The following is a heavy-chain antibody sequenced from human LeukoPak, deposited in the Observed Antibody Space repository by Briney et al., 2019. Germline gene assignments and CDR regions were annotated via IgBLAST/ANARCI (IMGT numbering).Heavy chain of an antibody. CDR2: IRYDGNNT. V-gene: IGHV3-30*02. Sequence: GGSLRLSCAASGSTFHSYGVHWVRQAPGKGLEWVAFIRYDGNNTDYADSVKGRFTISRDNSKNTLYLQMNSLRAEDTAVYYCAKGSLYYYDSSGYSHFDYWGQGTLVTVSS. CDR3: AKGSLYYYDSSGYSHFDY. D-gene: IGHD3-22*01. CDR1: GSTFHSYG. J-gene: IGHJ4*02.